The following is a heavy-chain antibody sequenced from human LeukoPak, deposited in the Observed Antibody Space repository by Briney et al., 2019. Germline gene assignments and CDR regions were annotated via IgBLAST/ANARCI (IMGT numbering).Heavy chain of an antibody. Sequence: GGSLRLSCAASGFTFSSYAMSWVRQAPGKGLEWVSAISGSGGSTYYADSVKGRFTISRDNSKNTLYLQMNSLRAEDTAVYCCAKDGYSSGWAFDYWGQGTLVTVSS. V-gene: IGHV3-23*01. CDR2: ISGSGGST. CDR3: AKDGYSSGWAFDY. J-gene: IGHJ4*02. D-gene: IGHD6-19*01. CDR1: GFTFSSYA.